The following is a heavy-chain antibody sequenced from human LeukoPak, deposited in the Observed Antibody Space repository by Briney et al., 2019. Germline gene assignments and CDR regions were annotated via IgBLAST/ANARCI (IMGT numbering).Heavy chain of an antibody. Sequence: SETLSLTCTVSGGSISSYYWRWIRQPPGEGVEWIGRIYTSGSTNYNPSLKSRVTISVDTSKNQFSLKLSSVTAADTAVYYCARSNQYSSSWYSYWGQGTLVTVSS. CDR3: ARSNQYSSSWYSY. D-gene: IGHD6-13*01. J-gene: IGHJ4*02. V-gene: IGHV4-4*08. CDR1: GGSISSYY. CDR2: IYTSGST.